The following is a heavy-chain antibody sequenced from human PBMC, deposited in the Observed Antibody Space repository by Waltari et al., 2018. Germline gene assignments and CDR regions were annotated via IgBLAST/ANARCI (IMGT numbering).Heavy chain of an antibody. CDR2: ISAYNGNT. Sequence: QVQLVQSGAEVKKPGASVKVSCKASGYTFTSYGISWVRQAPGQGLEWMGWISAYNGNTNYAQQLQGRVTMTTDTSTSTAYMVLRSLRFDDTAVYYCARVPNPNYYDYVWGSYRFGYFDYWGQGTLVTVSS. V-gene: IGHV1-18*01. J-gene: IGHJ4*02. CDR3: ARVPNPNYYDYVWGSYRFGYFDY. CDR1: GYTFTSYG. D-gene: IGHD3-16*02.